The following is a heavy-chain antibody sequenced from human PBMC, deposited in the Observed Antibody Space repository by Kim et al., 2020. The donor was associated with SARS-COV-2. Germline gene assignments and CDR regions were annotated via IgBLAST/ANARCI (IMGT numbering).Heavy chain of an antibody. CDR2: IIPILGIA. D-gene: IGHD4-17*01. V-gene: IGHV1-69*04. Sequence: SVKVSCKASGGTFSSYNISWVRQAPGQGLEWMGRIIPILGIANYAQKFQGRVTITADKSTSTAYMELSSLRSEDTAVYYCARENGYGDEGAFDIWGQGTMVTVSS. J-gene: IGHJ3*02. CDR3: ARENGYGDEGAFDI. CDR1: GGTFSSYN.